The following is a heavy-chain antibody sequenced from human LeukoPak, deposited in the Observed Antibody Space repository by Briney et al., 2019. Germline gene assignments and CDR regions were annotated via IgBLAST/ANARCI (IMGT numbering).Heavy chain of an antibody. V-gene: IGHV3-48*02. J-gene: IGHJ3*02. CDR1: GFTFTYYS. Sequence: PGRSLRLSCAASGFTFTYYSMNWVRQAPGKGLEWVSYISSSGTTIYYADSVKGRFTIFRDNANNSLYLQMNSLRDEDTAVYYSARDLAFAFDIWGQGTMVTVSS. D-gene: IGHD2/OR15-2a*01. CDR3: ARDLAFAFDI. CDR2: ISSSGTTI.